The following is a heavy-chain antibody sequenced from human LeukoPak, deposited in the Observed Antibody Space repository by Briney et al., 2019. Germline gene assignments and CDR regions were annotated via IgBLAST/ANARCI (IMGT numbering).Heavy chain of an antibody. Sequence: PGGSLRLSCAASGFTFSSYWMSWFRQAPGKGLEWVGFIRSKAYGGTTEYAASVKGRFTISRDDSKSIAYLQMNSLKTEDTAVYYCTRACLDYVWGSYPKEVRFDYWGQGTLVTVSS. CDR1: GFTFSSYW. CDR3: TRACLDYVWGSYPKEVRFDY. CDR2: IRSKAYGGTT. D-gene: IGHD3-16*02. V-gene: IGHV3-49*03. J-gene: IGHJ4*02.